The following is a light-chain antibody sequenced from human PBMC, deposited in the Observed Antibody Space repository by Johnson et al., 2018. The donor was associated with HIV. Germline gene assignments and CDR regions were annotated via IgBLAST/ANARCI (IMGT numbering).Light chain of an antibody. CDR3: GTWDSSLSAGEA. Sequence: QSVLTQPPSVSAAPGQKVTISCSGSSSNIGKNYVSWYQQFPGTAPKLLIYENNKRPSGIPERFSGSKSGTSATLGITGLQTGDEADYYCGTWDSSLSAGEAFGTGTKVTVL. J-gene: IGLJ1*01. CDR1: SSNIGKNY. V-gene: IGLV1-51*02. CDR2: ENN.